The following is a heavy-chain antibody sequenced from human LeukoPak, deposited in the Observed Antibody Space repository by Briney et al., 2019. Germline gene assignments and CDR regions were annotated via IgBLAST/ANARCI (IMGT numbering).Heavy chain of an antibody. CDR2: ISSSSSYI. CDR3: ARASLGGDNYFDY. Sequence: GGSLRLSCAASGFTFSSYSMNWVRQAPGKGLEWVSSISSSSSYIYYADSVKGRFTISRDNAKNSLYLQMNSLRAEDTAVYYCARASLGGDNYFDYWGQGTLVTVSS. V-gene: IGHV3-21*01. CDR1: GFTFSSYS. J-gene: IGHJ4*02. D-gene: IGHD4-17*01.